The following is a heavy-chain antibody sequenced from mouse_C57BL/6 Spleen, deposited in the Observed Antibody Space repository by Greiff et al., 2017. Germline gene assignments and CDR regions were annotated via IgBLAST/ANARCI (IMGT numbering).Heavy chain of an antibody. J-gene: IGHJ4*01. Sequence: QVQLQQPGAELVKPGASVKMSCTASGYTFTSYWITWVKQRPGQGLEWIGDIYPGSGSTNYNEKFKSKATLTVDTSSSTAYMQLSSLTSEDSAVYYCAREGTVVAVDYWGQGTSVTVSS. V-gene: IGHV1-55*01. CDR2: IYPGSGST. D-gene: IGHD1-1*01. CDR1: GYTFTSYW. CDR3: AREGTVVAVDY.